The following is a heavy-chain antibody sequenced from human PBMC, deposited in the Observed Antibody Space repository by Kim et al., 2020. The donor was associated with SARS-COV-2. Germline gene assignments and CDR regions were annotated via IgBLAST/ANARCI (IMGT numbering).Heavy chain of an antibody. J-gene: IGHJ4*01. CDR2: ISHTGDIT. D-gene: IGHD4-17*01. CDR3: AIRGSNYGAYNY. Sequence: GGSLRLSCAGSGFTFSSYGMSWVRQAPGKGLEWVSAISHTGDITDYADSMKGRFTISRDNSKNTLYLQMNSLRADDTALYYCAIRGSNYGAYNYWGHGTLFTVAS. V-gene: IGHV3-23*01. CDR1: GFTFSSYG.